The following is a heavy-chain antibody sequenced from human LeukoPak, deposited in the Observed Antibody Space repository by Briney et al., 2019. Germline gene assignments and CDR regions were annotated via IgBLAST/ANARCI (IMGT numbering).Heavy chain of an antibody. CDR3: ARDVRDGYNLFDY. Sequence: PSQTLSLTCTVSGGSISSGSYYWSWIRQPAGKGLKWIGRIHASGSTNYNPSLKSRVTISTDTSKNQFSLKLTSVTAADTAVYYCARDVRDGYNLFDYWGQGTLVTVSS. D-gene: IGHD5-24*01. CDR2: IHASGST. V-gene: IGHV4-61*02. CDR1: GGSISSGSYY. J-gene: IGHJ4*02.